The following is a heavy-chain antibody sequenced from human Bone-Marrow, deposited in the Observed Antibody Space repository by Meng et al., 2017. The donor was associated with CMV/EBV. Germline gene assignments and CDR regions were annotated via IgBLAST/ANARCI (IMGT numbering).Heavy chain of an antibody. D-gene: IGHD3-3*01. V-gene: IGHV3-21*01. CDR1: GFTFSSYT. J-gene: IGHJ5*02. CDR2: ISSSSNYT. CDR3: AREGRVTIFGGFDP. Sequence: PGFTFSSYTMNLVRQAPGKGLEWVSSISSSSNYTYYADSVKGRFTISRDNAKNSLYLQMNSLRAEDTAVYYCAREGRVTIFGGFDPWGQGTLVTVSS.